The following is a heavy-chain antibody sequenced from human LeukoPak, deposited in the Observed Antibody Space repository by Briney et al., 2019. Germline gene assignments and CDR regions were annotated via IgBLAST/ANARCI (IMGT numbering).Heavy chain of an antibody. V-gene: IGHV3-74*01. CDR2: IKTDGSST. Sequence: RESLRDSCAASGFTFSSYWMHWVRHAPGKGLVWVSGIKTDGSSTRYADSVKGRFTISRDNAKNTLYLQMNSLRAENTAVYYCARDTRSSFDYWGQGTLVTVSS. CDR3: ARDTRSSFDY. D-gene: IGHD1-26*01. J-gene: IGHJ4*02. CDR1: GFTFSSYW.